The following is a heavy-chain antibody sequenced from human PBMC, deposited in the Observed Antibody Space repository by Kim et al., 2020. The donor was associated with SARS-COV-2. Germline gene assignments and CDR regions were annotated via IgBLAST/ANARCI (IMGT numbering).Heavy chain of an antibody. Sequence: YADSVKGRFTISRDKSKNTLYLKMNRLGAEDTAVYYWAREELMQRGGFDYWGQGTLVTVSS. J-gene: IGHJ4*02. D-gene: IGHD6-25*01. V-gene: IGHV3-33*01. CDR3: AREELMQRGGFDY.